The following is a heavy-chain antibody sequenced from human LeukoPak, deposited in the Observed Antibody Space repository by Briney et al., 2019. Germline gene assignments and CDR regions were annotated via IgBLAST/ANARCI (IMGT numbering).Heavy chain of an antibody. Sequence: PGGSLRLSCAASGFTFSSYGMHWVRQAPGKGLEWVAFIRYDGSNKYYADSVKGRFTTSRDNSKNTLYLQMNSLRAEDTAVYYCARGYGSGSAFGYWGQGTLVTVSS. CDR1: GFTFSSYG. CDR3: ARGYGSGSAFGY. V-gene: IGHV3-30*02. CDR2: IRYDGSNK. J-gene: IGHJ4*02. D-gene: IGHD3-10*01.